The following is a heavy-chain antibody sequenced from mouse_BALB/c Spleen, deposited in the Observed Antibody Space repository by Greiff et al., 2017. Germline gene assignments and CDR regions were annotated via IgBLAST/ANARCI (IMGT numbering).Heavy chain of an antibody. J-gene: IGHJ2*01. Sequence: EVQLVESGGGLVKPGGSLKLSCAASGFTFSSYAMSWVRQTPEKRLEWVATISSGGSYTYYPDSVKGRFTISRDNARNILYLQMSSLRSEDTAMYYCAREGITTVTPLYYFDYWGQGTTLTVSS. CDR2: ISSGGSYT. CDR3: AREGITTVTPLYYFDY. D-gene: IGHD1-1*01. V-gene: IGHV5-9-3*01. CDR1: GFTFSSYA.